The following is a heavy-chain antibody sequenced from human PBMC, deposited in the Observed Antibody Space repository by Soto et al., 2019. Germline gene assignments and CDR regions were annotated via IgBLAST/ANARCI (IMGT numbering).Heavy chain of an antibody. CDR2: INAGNGNT. J-gene: IGHJ4*02. CDR1: EYTFTSYV. Sequence: QVQVVQSGAEVKKPGASVKVSCKASEYTFTSYVIHWVRQAPGQSLEWMGWINAGNGNTKYSQKFQGRVTITRDTAASTAYMELSRLKSEDTAVYYCATELHGLYYFDYWGQETLVSVSS. D-gene: IGHD4-4*01. V-gene: IGHV1-3*01. CDR3: ATELHGLYYFDY.